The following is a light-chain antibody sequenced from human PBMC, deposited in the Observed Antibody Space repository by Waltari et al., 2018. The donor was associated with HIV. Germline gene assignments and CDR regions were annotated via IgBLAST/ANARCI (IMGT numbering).Light chain of an antibody. CDR1: SSNIGINS. Sequence: QSVLTQPPSASGTPGQRVTISCSGSSSNIGINSVHWYQQLPGAAPTLLIYTNNQRPSGVPDRVSGSKSGTSASLAISGLQSEDEADYYCAAWDDSLNGFVFGAGTKVTVL. CDR3: AAWDDSLNGFV. CDR2: TNN. J-gene: IGLJ1*01. V-gene: IGLV1-44*01.